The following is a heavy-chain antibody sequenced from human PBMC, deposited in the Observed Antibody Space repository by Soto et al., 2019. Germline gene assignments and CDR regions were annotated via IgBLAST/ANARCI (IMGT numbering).Heavy chain of an antibody. V-gene: IGHV4-59*01. D-gene: IGHD3-22*01. CDR1: GGSISSYY. J-gene: IGHJ3*02. CDR3: ARGVSKWLLLRPGAFDI. CDR2: IYYSGST. Sequence: PSETLSLTCTVSGGSISSYYWSWIRQPPGKGLEWIGYIYYSGSTNYNPSLKSRVTISVDTSKNQFSPKLSSVTAADTAVYYCARGVSKWLLLRPGAFDIWGQGTMVTVSS.